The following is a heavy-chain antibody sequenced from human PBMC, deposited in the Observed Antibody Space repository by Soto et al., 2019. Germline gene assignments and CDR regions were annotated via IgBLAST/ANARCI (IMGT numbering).Heavy chain of an antibody. CDR2: INSDGSST. CDR3: ARVPMWGGYSGYDSTYFDY. D-gene: IGHD5-12*01. J-gene: IGHJ4*02. Sequence: PGGSLRLSCAASGFTFSSYWMPWVRQAPGKGLVWVSRINSDGSSTSYADSVKGRFTISRDNAKNTLYLQMNSLRAEDTAVYYCARVPMWGGYSGYDSTYFDYWGQGTLVTVSS. CDR1: GFTFSSYW. V-gene: IGHV3-74*01.